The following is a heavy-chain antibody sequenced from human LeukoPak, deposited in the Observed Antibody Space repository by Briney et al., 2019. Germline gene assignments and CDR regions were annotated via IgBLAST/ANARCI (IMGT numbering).Heavy chain of an antibody. CDR3: VRDLLD. J-gene: IGHJ4*02. Sequence: HPGGSLRLSYAASGFNFNSYWMNWVRQAPGKGLEWVGNIGPDGSAKYDVDSVKGRFTISKDNARNSLYLQFTSLRAEDTALYYCVRDLLDWGRGTPVTVSS. V-gene: IGHV3-7*01. CDR1: GFNFNSYW. CDR2: IGPDGSAK.